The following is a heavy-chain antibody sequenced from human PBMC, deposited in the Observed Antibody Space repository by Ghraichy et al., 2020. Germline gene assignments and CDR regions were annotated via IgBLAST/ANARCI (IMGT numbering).Heavy chain of an antibody. CDR1: GFTFSNAW. CDR2: IKSKTDGGTT. CDR3: TLTKNNYYYYYMDV. J-gene: IGHJ6*03. Sequence: GGSLRLSCAASGFTFSNAWMSWVRQAPGKGLEWVGRIKSKTDGGTTDYAAPVKGRFTISRDDSKNTLYLQINSLKTEDTAVYYCTLTKNNYYYYYMDVWGKGTTVTVSS. V-gene: IGHV3-15*01. D-gene: IGHD2-8*01.